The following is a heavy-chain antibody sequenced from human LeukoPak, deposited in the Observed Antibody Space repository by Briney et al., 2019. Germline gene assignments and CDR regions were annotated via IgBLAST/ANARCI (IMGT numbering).Heavy chain of an antibody. CDR2: ISGSGGST. V-gene: IGHV3-23*01. Sequence: GGSLRLSCAASGFTFSSYAMNWVRQAPGKGLEWVSSISGSGGSTYYADSAKGRFTISRDNSKNTLYLQMNSLRAEDTAVYYCARDARHRYCGSTSCYRGWFYPWGQGTLVTVSS. D-gene: IGHD2-2*01. CDR3: ARDARHRYCGSTSCYRGWFYP. CDR1: GFTFSSYA. J-gene: IGHJ5*02.